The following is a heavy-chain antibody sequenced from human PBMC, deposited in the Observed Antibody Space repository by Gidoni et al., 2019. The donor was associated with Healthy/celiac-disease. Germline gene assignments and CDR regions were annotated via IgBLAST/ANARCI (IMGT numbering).Heavy chain of an antibody. Sequence: EVQLVESGGGLVQPGRSLRLSCAASGFTFDDYAMHWVRQAPGKVLEWVSGISWNSGSIGYADSVRGRFTISRDNAKNSLYLQMNSLRAEDTALYYCAKGVGATGENDAFDIWGQGTMVTVSS. CDR2: ISWNSGSI. CDR3: AKGVGATGENDAFDI. V-gene: IGHV3-9*01. D-gene: IGHD1-26*01. CDR1: GFTFDDYA. J-gene: IGHJ3*02.